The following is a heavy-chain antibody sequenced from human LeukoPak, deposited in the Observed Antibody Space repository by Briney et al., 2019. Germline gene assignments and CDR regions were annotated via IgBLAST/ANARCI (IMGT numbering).Heavy chain of an antibody. V-gene: IGHV4-4*02. CDR1: GGSVVSRDW. J-gene: IGHJ4*02. Sequence: SGTLSLTCAVSGGSVVSRDWWTWVRQPPGKGLEWIGDIFHSGGANYNLSLRSRLTLSVDKSENQFSLRLSSVTAADTAVYYCARGLYDSETGYHNDYACWGPGTLVTVS. CDR3: ARGLYDSETGYHNDYAC. D-gene: IGHD3-9*01. CDR2: IFHSGGA.